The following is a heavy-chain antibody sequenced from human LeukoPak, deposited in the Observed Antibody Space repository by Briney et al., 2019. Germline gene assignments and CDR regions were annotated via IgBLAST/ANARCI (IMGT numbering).Heavy chain of an antibody. CDR1: GGTFSSYT. J-gene: IGHJ4*02. D-gene: IGHD4-17*01. CDR3: ARALIYDYGVGIEQIVFDY. CDR2: IIPILGIA. Sequence: ASVKVSCKASGGTFSSYTISWVRQAPGQGLEWMGRIIPILGIANYAQKFQGRVTITADKSTSTAYMELSSLRSEETAVYYCARALIYDYGVGIEQIVFDYWGQGTLVTVSS. V-gene: IGHV1-69*02.